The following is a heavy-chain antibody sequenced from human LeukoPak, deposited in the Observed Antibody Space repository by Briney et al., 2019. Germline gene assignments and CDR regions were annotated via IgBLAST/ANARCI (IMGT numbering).Heavy chain of an antibody. CDR1: GFTFDDYA. V-gene: IGHV3-43*02. Sequence: PGGSLRLSCAASGFTFDDYAMHWVRQAPGKGLEWVSLISGDGGSTYYADSVKGRFTISRDNSKNSLYLQMNSLRTEDTALYYCAKDLEDGQWLGHYYYGTDVWGQGTTVTVSS. CDR2: ISGDGGST. CDR3: AKDLEDGQWLGHYYYGTDV. D-gene: IGHD6-19*01. J-gene: IGHJ6*02.